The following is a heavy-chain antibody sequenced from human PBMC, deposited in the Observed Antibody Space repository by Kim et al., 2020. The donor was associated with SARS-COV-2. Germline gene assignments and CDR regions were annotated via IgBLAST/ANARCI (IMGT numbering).Heavy chain of an antibody. Sequence: GGSLRLSCAASGFTFSSYGMHWVRQAPGKGLEWVAVISYDGSNKYYADSVKGRFTISRDNSKNTLYLQMNSLRAEDTTVYYCAKGGSGSGSYYYFDYWG. CDR2: ISYDGSNK. CDR3: AKGGSGSGSYYYFDY. D-gene: IGHD3-10*01. V-gene: IGHV3-30*18. CDR1: GFTFSSYG. J-gene: IGHJ4*01.